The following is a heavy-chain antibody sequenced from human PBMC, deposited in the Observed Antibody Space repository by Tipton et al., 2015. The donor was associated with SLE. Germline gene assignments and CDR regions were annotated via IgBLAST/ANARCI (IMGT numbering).Heavy chain of an antibody. Sequence: QLVQSGVEVKKAGESLKISCKGSGYSFSIYWIGWVRQMPGKGLEWMGIIWPGDSDTRYSPSFQGQVTISADKSISTAYLQWSSLKASDTAMYYCARQPPVPGHNWFDLWGQGTLVTVSS. CDR1: GYSFSIYW. CDR2: IWPGDSDT. D-gene: IGHD2-2*01. CDR3: ARQPPVPGHNWFDL. V-gene: IGHV5-51*01. J-gene: IGHJ5*02.